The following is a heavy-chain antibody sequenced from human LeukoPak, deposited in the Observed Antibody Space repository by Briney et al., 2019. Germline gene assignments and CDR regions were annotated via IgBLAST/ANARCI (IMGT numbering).Heavy chain of an antibody. V-gene: IGHV3-7*01. CDR3: ARDLDIVVVPAAMVPDY. CDR2: KKQYGSEK. CDR1: GFPYSRLR. Sequence: GGPLSLSCAASGFPYSRLRVREPPHATGETLECGANKKQYGSEKYYVDSVKGRFTICRDNAKNSLYLQMNSLRAADTAVYYCARDLDIVVVPAAMVPDYWGQGTLVTVSS. J-gene: IGHJ4*02. D-gene: IGHD2-2*03.